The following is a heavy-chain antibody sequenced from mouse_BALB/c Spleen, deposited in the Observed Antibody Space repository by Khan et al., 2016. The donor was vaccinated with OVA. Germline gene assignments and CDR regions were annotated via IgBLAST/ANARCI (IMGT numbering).Heavy chain of an antibody. Sequence: QVQLQQSGPELVKPGASVKMSCKASGYTFTDYVINWVKQRTGQGLEWIGEIYPGSGSTYYNEKFKGKATLTADKSSNTAYMQLSSLTSEDSAVYFCAKNYASWFAYGGQGTLVTVSA. V-gene: IGHV1-77*01. CDR1: GYTFTDYV. CDR3: AKNYASWFAY. J-gene: IGHJ3*01. CDR2: IYPGSGST.